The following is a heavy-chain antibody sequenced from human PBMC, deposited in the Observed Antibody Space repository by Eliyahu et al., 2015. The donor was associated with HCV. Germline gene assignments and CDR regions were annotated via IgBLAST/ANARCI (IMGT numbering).Heavy chain of an antibody. CDR3: AKDQYPYSGYANWFDP. D-gene: IGHD5-12*01. J-gene: IGHJ5*02. V-gene: IGHV3-23*01. Sequence: EVQLLESGGGLVQPGGSLRLSCAASGFXXSXXAMSWVRQAPGKGLEWVSAISGSGGSTYYADSVKGRXTISRDNSKNTLYLQMNSLRAEDTAVYYCAKDQYPYSGYANWFDPWGQGTLVTVSS. CDR2: ISGSGGST. CDR1: GFXXSXXA.